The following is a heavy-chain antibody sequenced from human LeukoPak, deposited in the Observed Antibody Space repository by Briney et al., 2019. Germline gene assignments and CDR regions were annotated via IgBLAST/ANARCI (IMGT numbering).Heavy chain of an antibody. D-gene: IGHD6-13*01. J-gene: IGHJ3*02. CDR1: GFTVSSNY. CDR2: IYSGGST. Sequence: PGGSLRLSCAASGFTVSSNYMSWVRQAPGKGLEWVSVIYSGGSTYYADSVKGRFTISRDNSKNTLYLQMNSLRAEDTAVYYCARNPGTVAFDIWGQGTMVTVSS. V-gene: IGHV3-66*01. CDR3: ARNPGTVAFDI.